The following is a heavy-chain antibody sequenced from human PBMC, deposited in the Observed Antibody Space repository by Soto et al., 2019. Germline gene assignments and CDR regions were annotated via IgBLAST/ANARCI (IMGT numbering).Heavy chain of an antibody. CDR2: IWYDGSNK. Sequence: QVQLVESGGGVVQPGRSLRLSCAASGFTFSSYGMHWVRQAPGKGLEWVAVIWYDGSNKYYADSVKGRFTISRDNSKNTLYLQMNSLRAEDTAVYYCARGMGGLQQWLAYYFDYWGQGTLVTVSS. J-gene: IGHJ4*02. CDR1: GFTFSSYG. D-gene: IGHD6-19*01. V-gene: IGHV3-33*01. CDR3: ARGMGGLQQWLAYYFDY.